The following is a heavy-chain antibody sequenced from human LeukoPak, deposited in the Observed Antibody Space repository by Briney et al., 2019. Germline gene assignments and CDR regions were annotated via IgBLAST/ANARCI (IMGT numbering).Heavy chain of an antibody. CDR3: ARISLGYCSSTSCYSPSRNFDY. Sequence: SETLSLTCAVYGGSFSGYYWSWIRQPPGKGLEWIGEINHSGSTNYNPSLKSRVTISVDTSKNQFSLKLSSVTAADTAVYYCARISLGYCSSTSCYSPSRNFDYWGQGTLVTVSS. V-gene: IGHV4-34*01. CDR2: INHSGST. J-gene: IGHJ4*02. D-gene: IGHD2-2*02. CDR1: GGSFSGYY.